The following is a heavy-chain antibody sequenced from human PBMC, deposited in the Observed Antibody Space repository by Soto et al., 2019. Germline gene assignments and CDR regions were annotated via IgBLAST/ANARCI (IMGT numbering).Heavy chain of an antibody. CDR2: ISSNGGST. J-gene: IGHJ4*02. D-gene: IGHD3-10*01. CDR1: GFTFSSYA. V-gene: IGHV3-64D*08. CDR3: VRDYYGSGSYTAQLDY. Sequence: GGSLRLSCSASGFTFSSYAMHWVRQAPGKGLEYVSAISSNGGSTYYADSVKGRFTISRDNSKNTLYLQMSSLRAEDTAVYYGVRDYYGSGSYTAQLDYWGQGTLVTVSS.